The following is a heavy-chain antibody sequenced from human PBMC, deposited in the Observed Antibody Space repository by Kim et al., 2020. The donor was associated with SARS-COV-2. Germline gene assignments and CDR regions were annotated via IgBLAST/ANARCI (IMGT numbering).Heavy chain of an antibody. D-gene: IGHD3-10*01. V-gene: IGHV3-30-3*01. CDR1: GFTFSSYA. J-gene: IGHJ4*02. CDR3: ARARSGSYYYFDY. CDR2: ISYDGSNK. Sequence: GGSLRLSCAASGFTFSSYAMHWVRQAQGKGLEWVAVISYDGSNKYYADSVKGRFTISRDNSKNTLYLQMNSLRAEDTAVYYCARARSGSYYYFDYWGQGTLVTVSS.